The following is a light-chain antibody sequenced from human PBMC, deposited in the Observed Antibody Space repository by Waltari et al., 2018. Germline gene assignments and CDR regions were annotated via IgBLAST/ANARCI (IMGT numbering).Light chain of an antibody. CDR3: SSRELSGHVV. CDR1: ILRTYY. J-gene: IGLJ2*01. Sequence: SSDLTQDPAVSVALGQTVRITCQADILRTYYGNWCRQKPGQPPELVIYGKNNRPAGLTDRFSASSSGNTASLIITGAQAEDEADYYCSSRELSGHVVFGGGTRLTVL. V-gene: IGLV3-19*01. CDR2: GKN.